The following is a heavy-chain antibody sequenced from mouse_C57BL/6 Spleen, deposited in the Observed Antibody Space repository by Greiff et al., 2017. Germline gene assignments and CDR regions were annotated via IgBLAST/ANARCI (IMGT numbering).Heavy chain of an antibody. CDR2: IRNKANGYTT. CDR3: ARYPPIGFDY. V-gene: IGHV7-3*01. CDR1: GFTFTDYY. Sequence: EVQLVESGGGLVQPGGSLSLSCAASGFTFTDYYMSWVRQPPGKALEWLGFIRNKANGYTTEYSASVKGRFTISRDNSQSILYLQMNALRAEDSATYYCARYPPIGFDYWGQGTTLTVSS. J-gene: IGHJ2*01.